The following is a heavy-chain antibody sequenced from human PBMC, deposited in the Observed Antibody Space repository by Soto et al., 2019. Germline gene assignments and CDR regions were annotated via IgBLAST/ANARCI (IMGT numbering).Heavy chain of an antibody. CDR3: ARPYEGGYSSNHHYYYALDV. CDR2: IVPIFGTG. Sequence: KVSCKISGGTFSRYSISWVRQAPGQGLEWMGGIVPIFGTGNYAQKFQDRVTITTDESATTAHMELSNLRSEDTAVYYCARPYEGGYSSNHHYYYALDVWGQGTAVTVSS. D-gene: IGHD3-22*01. V-gene: IGHV1-69*05. J-gene: IGHJ6*02. CDR1: GGTFSRYS.